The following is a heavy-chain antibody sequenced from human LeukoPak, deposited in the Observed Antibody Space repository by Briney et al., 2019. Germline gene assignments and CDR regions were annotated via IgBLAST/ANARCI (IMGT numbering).Heavy chain of an antibody. D-gene: IGHD5-18*01. CDR1: GYSFTSYW. CDR2: IYPGDSDT. Sequence: GESLKISCKGSGYSFTSYWIGWVRQMPGKGLEWMGIIYPGDSDTRYSPSFQGQVTISADKSISTAYLQWSSLKASDTAMYYCARHRGYSYGYIHYYYGMDVWGQGTTDTVSS. CDR3: ARHRGYSYGYIHYYYGMDV. V-gene: IGHV5-51*01. J-gene: IGHJ6*02.